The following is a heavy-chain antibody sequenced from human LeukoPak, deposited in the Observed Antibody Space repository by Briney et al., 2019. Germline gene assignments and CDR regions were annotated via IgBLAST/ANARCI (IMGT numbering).Heavy chain of an antibody. CDR1: GFSFSTYA. J-gene: IGHJ5*02. CDR2: ISGSGGDT. Sequence: GGSLRPSCAVSGFSFSTYAMNWFRQAPGKGLDWVSAISGSGGDTYYADSVMGRFTISRDNSKNTLYLQMNSLRAEDTAVYYCATEGRGGSGWYRYNWFDPWGQGTLVTVSS. CDR3: ATEGRGGSGWYRYNWFDP. D-gene: IGHD6-19*01. V-gene: IGHV3-23*01.